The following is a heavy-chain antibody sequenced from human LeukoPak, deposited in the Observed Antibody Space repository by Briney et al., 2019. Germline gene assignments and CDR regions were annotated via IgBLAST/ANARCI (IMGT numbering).Heavy chain of an antibody. CDR3: ARQKWGYCSGGSCFDYYGMDV. Sequence: PSQTLSLTCAVSSGSISSGGYSWSWIRQPPGKGLEWIGYIYHSGSTYYNPSLKSRVTISVDRSKNQFSLKLSSVTAADTAVYYCARQKWGYCSGGSCFDYYGMDVWGQGTTVTVSS. CDR1: SGSISSGGYS. D-gene: IGHD2-15*01. J-gene: IGHJ6*02. CDR2: IYHSGST. V-gene: IGHV4-30-2*01.